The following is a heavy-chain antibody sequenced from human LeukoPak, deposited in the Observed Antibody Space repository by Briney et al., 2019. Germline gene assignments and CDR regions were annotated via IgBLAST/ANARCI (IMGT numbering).Heavy chain of an antibody. CDR2: IYHSGST. CDR3: ARDMYQLLPFDY. J-gene: IGHJ4*02. D-gene: IGHD2-2*01. V-gene: IGHV4-38-2*02. CDR1: GGSISSYY. Sequence: PSETLSLTCTVSGGSISSYYWGWIRQPPGKGLEWIGSIYHSGSTYYNPSLKSRVTISVDTSKNQFSLKLSSVTAADTAVYYCARDMYQLLPFDYWGQGTLVTVSS.